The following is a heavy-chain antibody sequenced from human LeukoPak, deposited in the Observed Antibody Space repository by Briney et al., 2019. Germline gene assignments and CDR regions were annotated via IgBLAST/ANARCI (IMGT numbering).Heavy chain of an antibody. Sequence: ASETLSLTCTVSGGSISSSNYYWGWIRQPPGKGLEWIGNIYYSGSTYYNPSLKSRVTISVDTSKNHFSLKLSSVTAADTAVYYCARYTSSPGEGMDVWGQGTTVTVSS. CDR2: IYYSGST. J-gene: IGHJ6*02. D-gene: IGHD3-16*01. CDR1: GGSISSSNYY. CDR3: ARYTSSPGEGMDV. V-gene: IGHV4-39*02.